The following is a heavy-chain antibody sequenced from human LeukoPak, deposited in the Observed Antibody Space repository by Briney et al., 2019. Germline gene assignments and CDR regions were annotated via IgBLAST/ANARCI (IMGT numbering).Heavy chain of an antibody. D-gene: IGHD3-22*01. J-gene: IGHJ4*02. CDR1: GFTFSSYG. Sequence: GGSLRLSCAASGFTFSSYGMHWVRQAPGKGLEWVAVISYDGSNKYYADSVEGRFTISRDNSKNTLYLQMNSLRAEGTAVYFCAKRGVVIRVILVGFHKEAYYFDSWGQGALVTVSS. CDR3: AKRGVVIRVILVGFHKEAYYFDS. CDR2: ISYDGSNK. V-gene: IGHV3-30*18.